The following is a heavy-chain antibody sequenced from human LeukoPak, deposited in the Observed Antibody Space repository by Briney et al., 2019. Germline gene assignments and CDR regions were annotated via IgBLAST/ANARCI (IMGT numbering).Heavy chain of an antibody. D-gene: IGHD6-6*01. CDR1: GHTFTSYA. J-gene: IGHJ5*02. CDR3: ARGSEYLTYNWFDP. Sequence: GASVKVSCKASGHTFTSYAMNWVRQAPGQGLEWMGWINTNTGNPTYAQGFTGRFVFSLDTSVSTAYLQISSLKAEDTAVYYCARGSEYLTYNWFDPWGQGALVTVSS. CDR2: INTNTGNP. V-gene: IGHV7-4-1*02.